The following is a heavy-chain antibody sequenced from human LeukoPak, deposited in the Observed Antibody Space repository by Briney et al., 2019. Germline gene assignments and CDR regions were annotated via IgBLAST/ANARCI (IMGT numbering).Heavy chain of an antibody. CDR3: ARADDSSGYGAFDI. V-gene: IGHV7-4-1*02. D-gene: IGHD3-22*01. J-gene: IGHJ3*02. CDR2: INTNTGNP. CDR1: GYTFTSYA. Sequence: ASVKVSCKASGYTFTSYAMNWVRQAPGQGLEWMGWINTNTGNPTYAQGFTERFVFSLDTSVSTAYLQISSLKAEDTAVYYCARADDSSGYGAFDIWGQGTMVTVSS.